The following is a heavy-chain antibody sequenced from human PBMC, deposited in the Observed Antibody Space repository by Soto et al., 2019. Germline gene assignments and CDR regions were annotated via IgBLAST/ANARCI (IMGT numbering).Heavy chain of an antibody. CDR2: IYYSGST. J-gene: IGHJ5*02. D-gene: IGHD3-3*01. V-gene: IGHV4-39*01. CDR3: ARRVLEWLLSRFDP. Sequence: PSETLSLTCAVSGGSISSSSYYWGWIRQPPGKGLEWIGSIYYSGSTYYNPSLKSRVTISVDTSKNQFSLKLSSVTAADTAVYYCARRVLEWLLSRFDPWGQGTLVTVSS. CDR1: GGSISSSSYY.